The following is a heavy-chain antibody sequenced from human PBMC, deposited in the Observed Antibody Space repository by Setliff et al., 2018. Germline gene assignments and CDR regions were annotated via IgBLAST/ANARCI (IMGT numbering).Heavy chain of an antibody. Sequence: GGSLRLSCAASGFTFSSFWMSWVRQAPGKGLEWVANINQDGTGKYYVDSVKGRFTISRDNAKNSLSLQMDGLRAEDTASYFCSRDPNGDYVGAFDPWGQGILVTVSS. CDR2: INQDGTGK. CDR1: GFTFSSFW. D-gene: IGHD4-17*01. J-gene: IGHJ5*02. CDR3: SRDPNGDYVGAFDP. V-gene: IGHV3-7*03.